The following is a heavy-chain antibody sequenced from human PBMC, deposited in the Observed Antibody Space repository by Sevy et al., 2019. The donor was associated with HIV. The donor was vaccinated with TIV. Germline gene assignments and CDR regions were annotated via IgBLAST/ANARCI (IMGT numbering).Heavy chain of an antibody. J-gene: IGHJ4*02. D-gene: IGHD4-17*01. Sequence: GGSLRLSCAASGFTFSSYAMHWVRQAPGKGLEWVAVISYDGSNKYYADYVKGRFTISRDNSKNTLYLQMNSLRAEDTAVYYRAKDNGHGDYRYYFDYWGQGTLATVSS. CDR3: AKDNGHGDYRYYFDY. CDR1: GFTFSSYA. V-gene: IGHV3-30-3*01. CDR2: ISYDGSNK.